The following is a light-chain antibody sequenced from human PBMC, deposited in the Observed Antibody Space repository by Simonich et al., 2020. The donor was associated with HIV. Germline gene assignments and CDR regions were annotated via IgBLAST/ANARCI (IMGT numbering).Light chain of an antibody. CDR3: QQLNSFT. CDR2: GAS. V-gene: IGKV1-39*01. J-gene: IGKJ3*01. CDR1: QSISNY. Sequence: DIQMTQSPSSLSASVGDRVTITCRASQSISNYLNWYQQKPGKAPKLLIYGASSLQSGVPSRFSGSGSGTDFTLTISSLQPEDFATYYCQQLNSFTFGPGTKVDIK.